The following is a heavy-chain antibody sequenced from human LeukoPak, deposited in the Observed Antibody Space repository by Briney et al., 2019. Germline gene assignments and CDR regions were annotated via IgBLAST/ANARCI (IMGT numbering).Heavy chain of an antibody. J-gene: IGHJ5*02. CDR1: GYTFTSYD. CDR3: ASIAVAGNNWFDP. Sequence: ASVKVSCKASGYTFTSYDINWVRQAPGQGLEWMGWINTNTGNPTYAQGFTGRFVFSLDTSVSTAYLQISSLKAEDTAVYYCASIAVAGNNWFDPWGQGTLVTVSS. D-gene: IGHD6-19*01. V-gene: IGHV7-4-1*02. CDR2: INTNTGNP.